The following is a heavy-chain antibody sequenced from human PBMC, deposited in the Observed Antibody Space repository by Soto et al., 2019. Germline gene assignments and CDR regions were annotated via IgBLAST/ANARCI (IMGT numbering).Heavy chain of an antibody. Sequence: GGSLRLSCAASGFTLSNAWINWVRQAPGKGLEWVGRIRSKASGGTTDFAAPVKGRFAISRDDSKDMVYLQMNSLRTEDTAVYYCTTDSLFTGVLVRFDFWGHGTLVTVSS. D-gene: IGHD2-8*02. CDR1: GFTLSNAW. V-gene: IGHV3-15*07. CDR2: IRSKASGGTT. J-gene: IGHJ4*01. CDR3: TTDSLFTGVLVRFDF.